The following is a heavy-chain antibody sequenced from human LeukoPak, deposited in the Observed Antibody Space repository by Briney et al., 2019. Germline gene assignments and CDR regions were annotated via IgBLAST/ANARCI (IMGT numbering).Heavy chain of an antibody. CDR3: ARGGGNSGPFY. CDR2: ISSSSYI. D-gene: IGHD4-23*01. J-gene: IGHJ4*02. V-gene: IGHV3-21*01. CDR1: GFTFSSYS. Sequence: GGSLRLSCAASGFTFSSYSMNWVRQAPGKGLEWVSSISSSSYIYYADSVKGRFTISRDNAKNSLYLQMNSLRAEDTAVYYCARGGGNSGPFYWGQGALVTVSS.